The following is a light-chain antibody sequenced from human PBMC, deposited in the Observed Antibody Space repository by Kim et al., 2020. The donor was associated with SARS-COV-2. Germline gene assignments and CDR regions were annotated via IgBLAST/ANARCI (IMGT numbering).Light chain of an antibody. CDR1: SSNIRIDYD. J-gene: IGLJ3*02. V-gene: IGLV1-40*01. Sequence: RVTIACTGSSSNIRIDYDVHCYTHFPATPPRILIYGNTNRPSGVPDRFSGSKSVTSASPDITGLQAENVADYFCQTFVSGLITWVFGGGTQLTVL. CDR3: QTFVSGLITWV. CDR2: GNT.